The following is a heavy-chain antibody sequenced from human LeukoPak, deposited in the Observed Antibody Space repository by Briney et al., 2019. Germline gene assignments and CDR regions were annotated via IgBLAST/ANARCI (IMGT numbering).Heavy chain of an antibody. V-gene: IGHV4-39*07. CDR2: IYYSGST. D-gene: IGHD1-26*01. CDR1: GGSISSSSYY. CDR3: ARERNSGSYGLVWYFDL. Sequence: SETLSLTCTVSGGSISSSSYYWGWIRQPPGKGLEWIGSIYYSGSTYYNPSLKSRVTISVDTSKNQFSLKLSSVTAADTAVYYCARERNSGSYGLVWYFDLWGRGTLVTVSS. J-gene: IGHJ2*01.